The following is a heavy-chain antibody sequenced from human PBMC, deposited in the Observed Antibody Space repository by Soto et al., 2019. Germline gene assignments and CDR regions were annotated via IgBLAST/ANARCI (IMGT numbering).Heavy chain of an antibody. CDR1: GGSISSGGYY. J-gene: IGHJ4*02. CDR3: ARQGYCSGGSCNDY. D-gene: IGHD2-15*01. Sequence: QVQLQESGPGLVKPSQTLSLTCTVSGGSISSGGYYWSWIRQHPGKGLEWIGYIYYSGSTYYNPSLNSRVTIAVDTSKNHFSLKLSSVTAADTAVYYCARQGYCSGGSCNDYCGQGTLVTVSS. V-gene: IGHV4-31*03. CDR2: IYYSGST.